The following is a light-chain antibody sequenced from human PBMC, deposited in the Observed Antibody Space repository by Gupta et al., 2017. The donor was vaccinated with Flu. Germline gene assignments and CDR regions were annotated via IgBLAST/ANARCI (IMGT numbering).Light chain of an antibody. CDR1: QSVFYDASEKNY. J-gene: IGKJ4*01. V-gene: IGKV4-1*01. CDR2: WAS. Sequence: GERATINCKSSQSVFYDASEKNYLSWYQQKPGQPPKVLINWASIRESGVPDRFSGSGSGTDFILTINSLQAEDVAVYYCQQADCIPLTFGGGTKVEIK. CDR3: QQADCIPLT.